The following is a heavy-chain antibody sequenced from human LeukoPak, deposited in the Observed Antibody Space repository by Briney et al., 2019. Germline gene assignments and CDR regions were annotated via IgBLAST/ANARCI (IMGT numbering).Heavy chain of an antibody. CDR2: TYHRSKWYN. J-gene: IGHJ4*02. CDR1: GDSVSSNSAA. V-gene: IGHV6-1*01. Sequence: SQTLSLTCAISGDSVSSNSAAWNWIRQSPSRGLEWLGRTYHRSKWYNDYAVSVKSRITINPDTSKNQFSLQLNSVTPEDTAVYYCAREVHYSTDYYDSSGYYTSKYYFDYWGQGTLVTVSS. CDR3: AREVHYSTDYYDSSGYYTSKYYFDY. D-gene: IGHD3-22*01.